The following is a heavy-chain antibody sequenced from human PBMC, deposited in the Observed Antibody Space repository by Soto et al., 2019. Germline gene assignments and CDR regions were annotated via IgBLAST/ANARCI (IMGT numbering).Heavy chain of an antibody. J-gene: IGHJ6*02. Sequence: VSLRLSCAASGFTFSSYSMNWVRQAPGKGLEWVSSISSSSSYIYYADSVKGRFTISRDNAKNSLYLQMNSLRAEDTAVYYCAKTYYYGSGSWPPRGYYYGMDVWGQGTTVTVSS. V-gene: IGHV3-21*01. CDR2: ISSSSSYI. D-gene: IGHD3-10*01. CDR1: GFTFSSYS. CDR3: AKTYYYGSGSWPPRGYYYGMDV.